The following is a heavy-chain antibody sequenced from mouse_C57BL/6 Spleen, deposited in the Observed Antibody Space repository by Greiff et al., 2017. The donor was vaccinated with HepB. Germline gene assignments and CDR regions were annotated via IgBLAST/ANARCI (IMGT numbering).Heavy chain of an antibody. CDR2: IYPRSGNT. D-gene: IGHD1-1*01. CDR1: GYTFTSYG. CDR3: ARVTTVVAFYAMDY. V-gene: IGHV1-81*01. Sequence: QVHVKQSGAELARPGASVKLSCKASGYTFTSYGISWVKQRTGQGLEWIGEIYPRSGNTYYNEKFKGKATLTADKSSSTAYMELRSLTSEDSAVYFCARVTTVVAFYAMDYWGQGTSVTVSS. J-gene: IGHJ4*01.